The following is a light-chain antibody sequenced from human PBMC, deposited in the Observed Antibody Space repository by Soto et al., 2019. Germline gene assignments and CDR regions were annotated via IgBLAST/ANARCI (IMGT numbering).Light chain of an antibody. CDR3: QQYNNWPLT. J-gene: IGKJ4*01. V-gene: IGKV3-15*01. Sequence: IVTTQSPATLSVSPGGRATLSCRSSQNVRTNVAWYQQKPGQAPRLLIYHSSTRATGVPARFSGSGSGTDLTLTISSLQSEDVAVYFCQQYNNWPLTFGGGTKVDIK. CDR1: QNVRTN. CDR2: HSS.